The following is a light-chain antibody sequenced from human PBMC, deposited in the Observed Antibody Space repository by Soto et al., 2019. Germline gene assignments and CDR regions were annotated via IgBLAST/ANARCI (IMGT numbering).Light chain of an antibody. V-gene: IGKV1-17*01. CDR2: EAS. CDR1: QGINND. J-gene: IGKJ4*01. Sequence: DIQMTQSPSSLSASVGDRVTISCRASQGINNDLGWYQQKPGKAPKRLIYEASTLQSGVPSRFSASGSGTEFTLTSSSLQPEYFATYNCLQHNDYPRTFGGGTQVAIK. CDR3: LQHNDYPRT.